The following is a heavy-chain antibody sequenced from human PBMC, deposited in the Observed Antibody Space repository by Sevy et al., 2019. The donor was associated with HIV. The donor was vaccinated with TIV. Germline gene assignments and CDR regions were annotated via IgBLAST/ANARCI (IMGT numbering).Heavy chain of an antibody. CDR3: ARGGYPDGYYYYYMYV. J-gene: IGHJ6*03. Sequence: ASVKVSCKASGGTFSSYAISWVRQAPGQGLEWMGGIIPIFGTANYAQKFQGRVTITADKSTGTAYMELSSLRSEDTAVYYCARGGYPDGYYYYYMYVWGKGTTVTVSS. CDR1: GGTFSSYA. CDR2: IIPIFGTA. D-gene: IGHD5-12*01. V-gene: IGHV1-69*06.